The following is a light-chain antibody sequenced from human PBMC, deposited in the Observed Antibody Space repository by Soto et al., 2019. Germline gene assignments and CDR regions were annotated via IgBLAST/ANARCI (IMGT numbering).Light chain of an antibody. CDR2: LEASGSY. CDR1: SGHYSYI. V-gene: IGLV4-60*03. Sequence: QAVVTQSSSASASLGSSVKLTCTLSSGHYSYIVAWHQQQPGKAPRYLMKLEASGSYNKGSGVPDRFSGSSSGADRYLTISNLQSEDEADYYCETWDSNTNWVFGGGTKLTVL. CDR3: ETWDSNTNWV. J-gene: IGLJ3*02.